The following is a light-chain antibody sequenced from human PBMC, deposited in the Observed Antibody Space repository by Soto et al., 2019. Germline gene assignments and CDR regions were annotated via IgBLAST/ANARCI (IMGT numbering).Light chain of an antibody. V-gene: IGLV2-8*01. CDR3: SSYVGTNSYV. J-gene: IGLJ1*01. Sequence: QSALTQPPSASGSPGQSVTISCTGTSSDVGGYDYVSWYKQHPGKAPKLMIYEVSKRPSGVPDRFSGSKSGNTAALTVSGLQAEDEADYYCSSYVGTNSYVFGPGTKLTVL. CDR2: EVS. CDR1: SSDVGGYDY.